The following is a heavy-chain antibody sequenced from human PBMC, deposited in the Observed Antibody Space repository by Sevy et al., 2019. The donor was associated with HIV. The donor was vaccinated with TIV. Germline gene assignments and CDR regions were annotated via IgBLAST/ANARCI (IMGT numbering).Heavy chain of an antibody. CDR2: ISYDGGTK. CDR1: GFIFSSYA. CDR3: AKDLSNGYYLRTSFDY. Sequence: GESLKISCAASGFIFSSYAMHWVRQAPGKGLEWVAIISYDGGTKYHAESMKGRFTISSDNLKNTLYLEMNSLRAEDTAVYYCAKDLSNGYYLRTSFDYWGQGTLVTVSS. V-gene: IGHV3-30*18. J-gene: IGHJ4*02. D-gene: IGHD1-26*01.